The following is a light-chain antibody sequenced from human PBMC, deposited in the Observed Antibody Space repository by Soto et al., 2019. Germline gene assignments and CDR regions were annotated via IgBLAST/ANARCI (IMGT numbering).Light chain of an antibody. Sequence: AVVTQERSLTVSPGGTVTLTCSYSTGAVTSGHYPYWFQQKPGQAPRTLIYDTSNKHSWTPARFSGSLLGGKAALTLSGAQPEDEAEYYCLLSYSSAYVLGTGTKV. J-gene: IGLJ1*01. CDR1: TGAVTSGHY. CDR2: DTS. V-gene: IGLV7-46*01. CDR3: LLSYSSAYV.